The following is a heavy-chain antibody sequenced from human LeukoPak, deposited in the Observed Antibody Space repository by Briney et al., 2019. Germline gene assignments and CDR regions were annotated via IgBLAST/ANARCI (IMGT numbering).Heavy chain of an antibody. CDR2: IKQDGSEK. D-gene: IGHD2-8*01. Sequence: GGSLRLSCAASGFTFRSYWMSWVRQAPGKGREGVANIKQDGSEKYYVGSVKGRFTISRDNAQNSLYLQMNSLRAEDTAVYYCARPPRDSKYAIFDYWGQGTLVTVSS. CDR3: ARPPRDSKYAIFDY. CDR1: GFTFRSYW. J-gene: IGHJ4*02. V-gene: IGHV3-7*01.